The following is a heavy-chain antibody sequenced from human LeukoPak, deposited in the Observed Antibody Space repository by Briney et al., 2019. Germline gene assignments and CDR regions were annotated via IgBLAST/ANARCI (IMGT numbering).Heavy chain of an antibody. V-gene: IGHV1-8*03. CDR2: MNPNSGNT. CDR3: ARGSYDFWSGYSYYFDY. D-gene: IGHD3-3*01. J-gene: IGHJ4*02. CDR1: GYTFTSYD. Sequence: GASVKVSCKASGYTFTSYDINWVRQATGQGLEWMGWMNPNSGNTGYAQKFQGGVTITRNTSISTAYMELSSLRSEDTAVYYCARGSYDFWSGYSYYFDYWGQGTLVIVSS.